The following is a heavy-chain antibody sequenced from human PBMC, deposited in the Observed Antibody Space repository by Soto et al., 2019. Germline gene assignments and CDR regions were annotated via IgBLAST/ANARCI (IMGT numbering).Heavy chain of an antibody. Sequence: QPPGKGLEWIGYIYYSGSTNYNPSLKSRVTISVDTSKNQFSLKLSSVTAADTAVYYCARLRYYYGSGSYYISGPWGQGTLVTVSS. D-gene: IGHD3-10*01. CDR2: IYYSGST. V-gene: IGHV4-61*07. CDR3: ARLRYYYGSGSYYISGP. J-gene: IGHJ5*02.